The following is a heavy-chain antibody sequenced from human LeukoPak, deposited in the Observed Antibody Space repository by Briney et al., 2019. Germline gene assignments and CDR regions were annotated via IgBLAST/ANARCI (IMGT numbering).Heavy chain of an antibody. CDR2: ISAYNGNT. V-gene: IGHV1-18*01. D-gene: IGHD2-2*02. CDR3: ARGGKVVPAAITPRYYYYYMDV. Sequence: ASVKVSCKASGYTFTSYGISWVRQAPGQGLEWMGWISAYNGNTNYAQKLQGRVTMTTDTSTSTAYMELRSLRSDDTAVYYCARGGKVVPAAITPRYYYYYMDVWGKGTTVTVSS. J-gene: IGHJ6*03. CDR1: GYTFTSYG.